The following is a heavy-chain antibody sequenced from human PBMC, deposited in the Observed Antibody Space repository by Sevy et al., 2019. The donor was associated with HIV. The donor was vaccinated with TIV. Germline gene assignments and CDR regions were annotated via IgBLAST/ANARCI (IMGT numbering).Heavy chain of an antibody. J-gene: IGHJ5*02. CDR1: GGSISRSSYY. Sequence: SETLSLTCTVSGGSISRSSYYWGWIRQPPGQGLEWIGSMSQSGSTYYNPSLRSRVTISVDTSKNQLSLQLRSVTAADTAVYYCVKDRSNYYDSGSYYRTNEAGSAWFDPWGQGTLVTVSS. D-gene: IGHD3-10*01. V-gene: IGHV4-39*07. CDR2: MSQSGST. CDR3: VKDRSNYYDSGSYYRTNEAGSAWFDP.